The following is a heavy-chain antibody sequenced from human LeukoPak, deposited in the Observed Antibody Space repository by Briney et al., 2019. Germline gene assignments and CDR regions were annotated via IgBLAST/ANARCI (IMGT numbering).Heavy chain of an antibody. CDR1: GGTFSSYA. J-gene: IGHJ6*02. Sequence: SVKVSCKASGGTFSSYAISWVGQAPGQGLEWMGRIIPIFGIANYAQKFQGRVTITADKSTSTAYMELSSLRSEDTAVYYCARIPDTGYYYGMDVWGQGTTVTVSS. V-gene: IGHV1-69*04. CDR3: ARIPDTGYYYGMDV. CDR2: IIPIFGIA. D-gene: IGHD5-18*01.